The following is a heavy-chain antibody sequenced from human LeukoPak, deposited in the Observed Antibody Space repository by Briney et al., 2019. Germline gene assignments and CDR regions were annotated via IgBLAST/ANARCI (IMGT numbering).Heavy chain of an antibody. CDR3: ARVEGSSGYYYSNWFDS. V-gene: IGHV4-59*01. CDR2: IYYSGST. J-gene: IGHJ5*01. CDR1: GGSISSYY. Sequence: SETLSLTCTVSGGSISSYYWSWVRQPPGKGLEWIWHIYYSGSTNYNPSLKSRVTISVDTSKNQFSLKLNSVTAADTAVYYCARVEGSSGYYYSNWFDSWGQGTLVTVSS. D-gene: IGHD3-22*01.